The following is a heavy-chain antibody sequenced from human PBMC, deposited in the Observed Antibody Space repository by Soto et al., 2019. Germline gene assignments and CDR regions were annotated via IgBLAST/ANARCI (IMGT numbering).Heavy chain of an antibody. CDR3: AKEGGSEINWFDP. J-gene: IGHJ5*02. V-gene: IGHV3-23*01. Sequence: GGSLRLSCAASGFTFSSYAMGWVRQAPGKGLEWVSAITGRGGGTYYADSVKGRFTISRDNSKNTLYLQMNSLRADDTAVYYCAKEGGSEINWFDPWGQGTLVTVSS. CDR1: GFTFSSYA. D-gene: IGHD3-16*01. CDR2: ITGRGGGT.